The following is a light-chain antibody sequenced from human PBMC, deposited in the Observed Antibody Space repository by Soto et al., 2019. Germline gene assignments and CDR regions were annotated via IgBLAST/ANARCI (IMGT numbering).Light chain of an antibody. Sequence: EIVLTQSPGTLSLSPGERATLSCRASQSVSSSYLAWYQHKPGQAPRLLIYGASSRATGIPDRFSGSGSGTDFTLTIRRLEPEDFAVYYFQQYGSSPHTFGQGTKLEIK. J-gene: IGKJ2*01. CDR3: QQYGSSPHT. V-gene: IGKV3-20*01. CDR1: QSVSSSY. CDR2: GAS.